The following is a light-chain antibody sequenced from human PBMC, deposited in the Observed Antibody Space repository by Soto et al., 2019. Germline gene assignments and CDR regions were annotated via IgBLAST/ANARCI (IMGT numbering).Light chain of an antibody. CDR3: QPFSNSPWT. Sequence: EIVLTQSPGTLSLSPGGSATVTCSAGQTVRSNFLAWYQQKPGQAPRLLIYDASSRAAGTTDRISGSGSGTDFTLTISRLEPEDLAVYYCQPFSNSPWTVGQGTQVEIK. J-gene: IGKJ1*01. CDR1: QTVRSNF. CDR2: DAS. V-gene: IGKV3-20*01.